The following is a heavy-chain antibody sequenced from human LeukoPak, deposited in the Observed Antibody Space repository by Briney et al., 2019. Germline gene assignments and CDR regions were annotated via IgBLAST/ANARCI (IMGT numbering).Heavy chain of an antibody. V-gene: IGHV3-23*01. Sequence: GGSLRLSCAASGFTLSSYAMSWVRQAPGKGLEWASAISGSGGSTYYADSVKGRFTISRDNSKNTLYLQMNSLRAEDTAVYYCAKGVGSGWYPYYYYGMDVWGQGTTVTVSS. CDR2: ISGSGGST. J-gene: IGHJ6*02. CDR3: AKGVGSGWYPYYYYGMDV. CDR1: GFTLSSYA. D-gene: IGHD6-19*01.